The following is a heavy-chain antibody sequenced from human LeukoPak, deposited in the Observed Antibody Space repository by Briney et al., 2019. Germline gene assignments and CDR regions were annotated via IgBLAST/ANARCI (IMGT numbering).Heavy chain of an antibody. D-gene: IGHD6-13*01. Sequence: GGSLRLSCIGSEVTFNKYEMHWLRQAPGKGLEWVAVIGTEGINKKYVDSVKGRFTISRDNSKNTLYLQMNSLRVEDTAVYYCAREAAADPYYFDYWGQGTLVTVSS. CDR2: IGTEGINK. CDR1: EVTFNKYE. V-gene: IGHV3-33*08. J-gene: IGHJ4*02. CDR3: AREAAADPYYFDY.